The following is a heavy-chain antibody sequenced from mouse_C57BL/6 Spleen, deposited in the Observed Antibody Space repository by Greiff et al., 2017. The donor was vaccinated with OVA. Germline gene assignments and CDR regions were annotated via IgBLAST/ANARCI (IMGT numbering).Heavy chain of an antibody. D-gene: IGHD2-4*01. CDR1: GYTFTDYY. CDR3: ASYDYDGYYAMDY. V-gene: IGHV1-19*01. CDR2: INPYNGGT. Sequence: EVHLVESGPVLVKPGASVKMSCKASGYTFTDYYMNWVKQSHGKSLEWIGVINPYNGGTSYNQKFKGKATLTVDKSSSTAYMELNILTSEDSAVSYCASYDYDGYYAMDYWGQGTSVTVSS. J-gene: IGHJ4*01.